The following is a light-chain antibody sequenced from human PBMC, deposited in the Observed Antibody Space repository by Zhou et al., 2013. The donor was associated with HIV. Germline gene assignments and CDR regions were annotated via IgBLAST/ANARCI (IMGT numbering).Light chain of an antibody. CDR3: QQLHSFPVT. J-gene: IGKJ5*01. V-gene: IGKV1-9*01. CDR2: GAS. CDR1: QDIRSY. Sequence: DIQLTQSPSFLSPSVGDSVTITCRASQDIRSYVAWYQGRPGQAPKLLIYGASTLQSGVPSRFSGSGSGTEFILTISSLQPEDLGTYYCQQLHSFPVTFGQGTRLDIK.